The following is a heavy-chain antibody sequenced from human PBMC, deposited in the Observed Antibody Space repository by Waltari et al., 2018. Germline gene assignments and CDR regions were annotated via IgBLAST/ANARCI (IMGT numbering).Heavy chain of an antibody. D-gene: IGHD3-10*01. CDR3: ARPDLGSYWFDP. V-gene: IGHV1-18*01. J-gene: IGHJ5*02. CDR2: ISAYNGNT. Sequence: QVQLVQSGAEVKKPGASVKVSCKASGYTFTSYGISWVRQAPGQGLEWMGWISAYNGNTNDSQKFQGRVTMTRDTSISTAYMELSRLRSDDTAVYYCARPDLGSYWFDPWGQGTLVTVSS. CDR1: GYTFTSYG.